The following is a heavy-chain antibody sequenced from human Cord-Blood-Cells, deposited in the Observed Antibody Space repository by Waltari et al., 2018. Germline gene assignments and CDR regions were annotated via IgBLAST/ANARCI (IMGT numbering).Heavy chain of an antibody. Sequence: QVQLQESGPGLVKPSETLSLTCTVSGGSISSYYWSWIRQPPGKGLEWIGYIYYSGSTHYNPSLKSRVTISVDTSKTQFSLKLSSVTAADTAVYYCARGGGYCSSTSCYAFDIWGQGTMVTVSS. J-gene: IGHJ3*02. D-gene: IGHD2-2*01. CDR3: ARGGGYCSSTSCYAFDI. CDR2: IYYSGST. CDR1: GGSISSYY. V-gene: IGHV4-59*01.